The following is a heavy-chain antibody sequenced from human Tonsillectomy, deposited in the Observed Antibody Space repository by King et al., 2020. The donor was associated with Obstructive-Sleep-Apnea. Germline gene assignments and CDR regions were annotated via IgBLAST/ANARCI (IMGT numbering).Heavy chain of an antibody. CDR1: GFTFDEYV. V-gene: IGHV3-9*01. CDR2: ISWNSGNI. J-gene: IGHJ4*02. CDR3: TKEAAMVRGVIITAPSGYFDY. D-gene: IGHD3-10*01. Sequence: VQLVESGGGLVQPGRSLRLSCAASGFTFDEYVMHWVRQAPGKGLEWVSGISWNSGNIGYADSVKGRFTISRDNAKNSLYLQMNSLRAEDTALYYCTKEAAMVRGVIITAPSGYFDYWGQGTLVTVSS.